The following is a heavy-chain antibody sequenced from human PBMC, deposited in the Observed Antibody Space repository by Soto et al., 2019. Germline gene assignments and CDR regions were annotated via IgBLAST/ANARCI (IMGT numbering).Heavy chain of an antibody. CDR2: ISSSSSTI. J-gene: IGHJ4*02. Sequence: EVQLVESGGGLVKPGGSLRLSCAASGFSFSSYNMNWVRQAPGKGLEWVAYISSSSSTIYYADSVKGRFTISRDNAKNLPYVQMNSLRDDHTAVYYGEGPAPRCSGGSCYNYWGQGTLVTVSS. CDR3: EGPAPRCSGGSCYNY. V-gene: IGHV3-48*02. CDR1: GFSFSSYN. D-gene: IGHD2-15*01.